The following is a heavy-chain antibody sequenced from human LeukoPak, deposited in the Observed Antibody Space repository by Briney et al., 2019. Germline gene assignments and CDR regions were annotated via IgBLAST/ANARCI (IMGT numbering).Heavy chain of an antibody. J-gene: IGHJ5*02. CDR1: GFTFSSYW. CDR3: ARGHYYGSGRGRSTP. D-gene: IGHD3-10*01. Sequence: GGSLRLSCAASGFTFSSYWMSWVRQAPGKGLEWVANIKQDGSEKYYVDSVKGRFTISRDNAKNSLYLQMNSLRAEDTAVYYCARGHYYGSGRGRSTPWGQGTLVTVSS. CDR2: IKQDGSEK. V-gene: IGHV3-7*01.